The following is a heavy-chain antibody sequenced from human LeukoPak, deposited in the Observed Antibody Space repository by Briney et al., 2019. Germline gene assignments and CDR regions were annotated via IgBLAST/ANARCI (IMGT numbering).Heavy chain of an antibody. D-gene: IGHD2-2*01. CDR2: IYDSGAT. CDR3: TREPAT. CDR1: GDSIRRSTHY. V-gene: IGHV4-39*06. J-gene: IGHJ5*02. Sequence: SETLSLTCTVSGDSIRRSTHYGGWIRQSPEKGLEWIGTIYDSGATYYNPSFQSRVTISVDTSKSQFHLKMQSVTAADMAVYYCTREPATWGQGTLVIVSS.